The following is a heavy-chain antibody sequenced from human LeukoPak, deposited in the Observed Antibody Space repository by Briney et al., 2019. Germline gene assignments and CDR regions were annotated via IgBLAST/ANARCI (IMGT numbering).Heavy chain of an antibody. V-gene: IGHV3-48*03. CDR2: ISSSGSTI. J-gene: IGHJ4*02. D-gene: IGHD6-19*01. CDR3: ARDGGIAVALDY. CDR1: GFTFSSYE. Sequence: GGSLRLSCAASGFTFSSYEMNWVRQAPGKGLEWVSYISSSGSTIYYADSVKGRFTISRDNARNSLYLQMNSLRAEDTAVYYCARDGGIAVALDYWGQGTLVTVSS.